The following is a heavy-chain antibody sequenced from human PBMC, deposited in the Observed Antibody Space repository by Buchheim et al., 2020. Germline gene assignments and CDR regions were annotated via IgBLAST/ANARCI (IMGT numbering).Heavy chain of an antibody. D-gene: IGHD2/OR15-2a*01. CDR3: ARANRNVFDWYFDL. J-gene: IGHJ2*01. CDR2: MNPSDGSS. Sequence: QVQLVQSGAEVKKPGASVKVSCKASGYTLTSYYMHWVRQAPGQGLEWMGIMNPSDGSSSYAQSFQGRVAMTRDTSSTTVDIDLSSLRSEDTAVYYCARANRNVFDWYFDLWGRGTL. V-gene: IGHV1-46*03. CDR1: GYTLTSYY.